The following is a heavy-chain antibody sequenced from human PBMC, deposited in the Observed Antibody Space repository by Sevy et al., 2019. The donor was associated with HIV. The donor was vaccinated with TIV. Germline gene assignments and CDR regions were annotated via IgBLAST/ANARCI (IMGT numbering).Heavy chain of an antibody. Sequence: GGSLRLSCTASGFTFDDYAMSWFRQAPGKGLEWVAFITRNSYEAYGGTTEYAASVKGRFIISRDDSKSIAYLQMNSLKTEDTAVYYCSRGLATADTPEYYFDSWGQGTLVTVS. CDR1: GFTFDDYA. D-gene: IGHD5-12*01. CDR2: ITRNSYEAYGGTT. CDR3: SRGLATADTPEYYFDS. V-gene: IGHV3-49*03. J-gene: IGHJ4*02.